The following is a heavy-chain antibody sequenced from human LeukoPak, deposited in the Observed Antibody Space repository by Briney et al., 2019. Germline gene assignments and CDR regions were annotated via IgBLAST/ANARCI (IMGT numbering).Heavy chain of an antibody. Sequence: SETLSLTCTVSGGSISSGSYYWSWIRQPAGKGLEWIGRIYTSGSTTYNPSLKSRVTMSVDTSKSQFSLNLMSVTAADTAVYFCRGDRGTTGEVKFAPWGQETLVTVSS. V-gene: IGHV4-61*02. D-gene: IGHD4-17*01. CDR2: IYTSGST. CDR1: GGSISSGSYY. CDR3: RGDRGTTGEVKFAP. J-gene: IGHJ5*02.